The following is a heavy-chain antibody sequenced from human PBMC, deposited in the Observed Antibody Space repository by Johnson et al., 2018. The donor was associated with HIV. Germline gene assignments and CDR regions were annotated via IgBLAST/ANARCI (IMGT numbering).Heavy chain of an antibody. J-gene: IGHJ3*02. CDR2: IYSGGYT. V-gene: IGHV3-66*02. CDR1: GFTVSRNY. D-gene: IGHD5-18*01. CDR3: VRVSLGYSYGYDAFEI. Sequence: VQLVESGGGLFQPGGSLRLSCAGSGFTVSRNYMSWVRQAPGKGLEWVSIIYSGGYTNYAESVKGRFTISRDNSKNTLYLQMSSLRTEDTAVYYCVRVSLGYSYGYDAFEIGGKGTMVTVSS.